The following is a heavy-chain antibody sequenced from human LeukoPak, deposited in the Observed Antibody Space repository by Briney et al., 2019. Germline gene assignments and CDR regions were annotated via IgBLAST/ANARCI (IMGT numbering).Heavy chain of an antibody. CDR2: LFNTGET. D-gene: IGHD1-26*01. CDR1: AGSISSSSYY. CDR3: ARTDRGRYSYFDY. V-gene: IGHV4-39*01. Sequence: SETLSLNCIVSAGSISSSSYYWGWLRQPPGRGLEWFGNLFNTGETFYNPSLNRRVTITVDTSKSQFSLRLSSVTAADTAVYYCARTDRGRYSYFDYWGQGTLVTVSS. J-gene: IGHJ4*02.